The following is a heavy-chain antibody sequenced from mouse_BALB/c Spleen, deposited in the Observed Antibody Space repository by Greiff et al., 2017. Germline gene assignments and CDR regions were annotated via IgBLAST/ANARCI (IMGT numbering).Heavy chain of an antibody. CDR2: IRNKANGYTT. CDR3: ARDMGGYDGWFAY. Sequence: EVQGVESGGGLVQPGGSLRLSCATSGFTFTDYYMSWVRQPPGKALEWLGFIRNKANGYTTEYSASVKGRFTISRDNSQSILYLQMNTLRAEDSATYYCARDMGGYDGWFAYWGQGTLVTVSA. CDR1: GFTFTDYY. D-gene: IGHD2-2*01. V-gene: IGHV7-3*02. J-gene: IGHJ3*01.